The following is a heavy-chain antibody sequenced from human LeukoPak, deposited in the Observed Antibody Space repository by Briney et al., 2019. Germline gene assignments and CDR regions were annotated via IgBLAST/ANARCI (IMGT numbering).Heavy chain of an antibody. D-gene: IGHD5-18*01. CDR3: ARDEAVDTSQYGMDV. CDR1: GGSFSGYF. J-gene: IGHJ6*02. CDR2: INHSGST. V-gene: IGHV4-34*01. Sequence: SETLSLTRAVYGGSFSGYFWSWIRQPPGKGLEWIGEINHSGSTNYNPSLKSRVTISVDTSKNQFSLKLSSVTAADTAVYYCARDEAVDTSQYGMDVWGQGTTVTVSS.